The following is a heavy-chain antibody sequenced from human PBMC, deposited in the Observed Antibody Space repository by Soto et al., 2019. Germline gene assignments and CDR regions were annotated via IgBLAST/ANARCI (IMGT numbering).Heavy chain of an antibody. Sequence: PSETLSLTCAVYGGSFSGYYWNWVRQAPGKGLEWVSYISSSSSTIYYADSVKGRFTISRDNAKNSLYLQMNSLRDEDTAVYYCAREGILNWFDPWRQGTLVTVSS. V-gene: IGHV3-48*02. D-gene: IGHD3-10*01. CDR2: ISSSSSTI. CDR1: GGSFSGYY. J-gene: IGHJ5*02. CDR3: AREGILNWFDP.